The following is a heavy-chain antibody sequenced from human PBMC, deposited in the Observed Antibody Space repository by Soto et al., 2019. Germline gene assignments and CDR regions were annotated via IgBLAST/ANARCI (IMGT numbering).Heavy chain of an antibody. J-gene: IGHJ4*02. D-gene: IGHD6-19*01. Sequence: EVQLVEPGGGLVQPGGSLRLSCAASGFTFSSYSMIWVRQPPGKGLECISYIDSGGTTIYQTDSVKGRFTISRDNAKNSLYLQMNSLRGEDTAVYYCARRTSGWYSDHWGLGTLVTVSS. CDR1: GFTFSSYS. CDR2: IDSGGTTI. CDR3: ARRTSGWYSDH. V-gene: IGHV3-48*01.